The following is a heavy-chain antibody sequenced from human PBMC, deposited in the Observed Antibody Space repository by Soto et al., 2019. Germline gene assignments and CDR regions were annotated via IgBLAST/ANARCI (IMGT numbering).Heavy chain of an antibody. CDR2: IYYSGGT. CDR1: GYSMTSGGYY. J-gene: IGHJ6*02. Sequence: QMQLQESGPELVKPSQTLSLICTVSGYSMTSGGYYWSWISHLPGKGLEWIGYIYYSGGTQFNPSLKSRVSMSVDTSKNQFSLRLSSVTAADTAVYYCATLLGSHQHYYFGIDVWGQGTTVTVSS. CDR3: ATLLGSHQHYYFGIDV. V-gene: IGHV4-31*03. D-gene: IGHD2-2*01.